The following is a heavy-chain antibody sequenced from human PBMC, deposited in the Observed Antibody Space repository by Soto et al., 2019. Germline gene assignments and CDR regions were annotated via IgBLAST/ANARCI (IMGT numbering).Heavy chain of an antibody. CDR1: GFTFSSYG. Sequence: GGSLRLSCAASGFTFSSYGMHWVRQAPGKGLEWVAVISYDGSNKYYADSVKGRFTISRDNSKNTLYLQMNSLRAEDTAVYYCAKLYVVVTASQVFDIWGQGTMVTVSS. D-gene: IGHD2-21*02. V-gene: IGHV3-30*18. CDR3: AKLYVVVTASQVFDI. J-gene: IGHJ3*02. CDR2: ISYDGSNK.